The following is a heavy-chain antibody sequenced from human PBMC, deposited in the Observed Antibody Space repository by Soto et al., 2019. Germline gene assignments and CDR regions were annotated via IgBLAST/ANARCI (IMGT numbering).Heavy chain of an antibody. J-gene: IGHJ4*02. V-gene: IGHV4-34*01. CDR3: ARGRRSAVAGTKGSYYFDY. CDR1: GGSFSGYY. CDR2: INHSGST. Sequence: PSETLSLTCAVYGGSFSGYYWSWIRQPPGKGLEWIGEINHSGSTNYNPSLKSRVTISVDTSKNQFSLKLSSVTAADTAVYYCARGRRSAVAGTKGSYYFDYWGQGXLVTVSS. D-gene: IGHD6-19*01.